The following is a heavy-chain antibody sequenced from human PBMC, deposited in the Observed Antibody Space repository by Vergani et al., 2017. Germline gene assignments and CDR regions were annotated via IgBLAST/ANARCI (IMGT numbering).Heavy chain of an antibody. CDR2: IYYSGST. V-gene: IGHV4-31*03. J-gene: IGHJ6*03. D-gene: IGHD2-2*02. CDR3: AGGPDGYCSSTSCYKNYYYMDV. Sequence: QVQLQESGPGLVKPSQTLSLTCTVSGGSISSGGYYWSWIRQHPGKGLEWIGYIYYSGSTYYNPSLKSRVTISVDTSKNQFSLKLSSVTAADTAVYYCAGGPDGYCSSTSCYKNYYYMDVWGKGTTVTVSS. CDR1: GGSISSGGYY.